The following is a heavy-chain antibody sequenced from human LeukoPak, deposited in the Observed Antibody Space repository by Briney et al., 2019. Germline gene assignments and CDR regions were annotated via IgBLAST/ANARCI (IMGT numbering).Heavy chain of an antibody. J-gene: IGHJ4*02. CDR3: AKDSGGYVLVPYFDY. CDR2: IYSGGST. D-gene: IGHD1-26*01. Sequence: GGSLRLSCAASGFTVSSNYMSWVRQAPGKGLEWVSVIYSGGSTYYADSVKGRFTISRDNSKNTLYLQMNSLRAEDTAVYYCAKDSGGYVLVPYFDYWGQGTLVTVSS. V-gene: IGHV3-53*05. CDR1: GFTVSSNY.